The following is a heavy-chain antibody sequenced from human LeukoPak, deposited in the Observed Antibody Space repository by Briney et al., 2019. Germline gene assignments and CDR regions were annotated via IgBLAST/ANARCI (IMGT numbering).Heavy chain of an antibody. J-gene: IGHJ5*02. CDR2: INPNSGGT. D-gene: IGHD2-21*01. CDR1: GYSFIDYY. CDR3: ARADRLDGGPYLIGP. Sequence: ASVSVSCTPSGYSFIDYYMHWVRQAPGQGVERMGWINPNSGGTSSAQKFQGRVTITTHTSITTVYMEVIWLTSDDTAIYYCARADRLDGGPYLIGPWGQGTLVTVSS. V-gene: IGHV1-2*02.